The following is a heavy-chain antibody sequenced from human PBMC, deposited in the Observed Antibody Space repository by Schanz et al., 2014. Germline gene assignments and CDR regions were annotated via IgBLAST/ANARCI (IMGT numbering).Heavy chain of an antibody. CDR3: AKDPGFAVRGFQMDV. CDR2: IGHDGSDK. D-gene: IGHD3-10*01. CDR1: GFTVNTNY. Sequence: VQLVESGGGLIQPGGSLRLSCAVSGFTVNTNYMSWVRQAPGKGLEWVAFIGHDGSDKFYADSVKGRFTISRDNSKNKMSLEMESLRADDTALYHCAKDPGFAVRGFQMDVWGQGTMVAVSS. V-gene: IGHV3-30*02. J-gene: IGHJ6*02.